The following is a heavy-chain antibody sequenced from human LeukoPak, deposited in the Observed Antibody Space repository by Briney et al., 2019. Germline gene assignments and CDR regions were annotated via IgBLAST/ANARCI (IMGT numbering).Heavy chain of an antibody. CDR1: GFTVSSNY. D-gene: IGHD6-19*01. J-gene: IGHJ4*02. Sequence: PGGSLRLSCAASGFTVSSNYMNWVRQAPGKGLEWIGYIHYSGSTKYNPSLKSRVTISVDTSKNQFSLKLSSVTAADTAVYYCARWYSSGWAFDYWGQGTLVTVSS. CDR2: IHYSGST. V-gene: IGHV4-59*08. CDR3: ARWYSSGWAFDY.